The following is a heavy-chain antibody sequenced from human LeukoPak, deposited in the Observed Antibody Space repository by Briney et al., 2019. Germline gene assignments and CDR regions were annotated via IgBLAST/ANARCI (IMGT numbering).Heavy chain of an antibody. CDR1: GFTFSSYS. CDR2: ISSSSSYI. CDR3: ARPLAYMRGSYYPFDY. V-gene: IGHV3-21*01. J-gene: IGHJ4*02. D-gene: IGHD1-26*01. Sequence: GGSLRLSCAASGFTFSSYSMNWVRQAPGKGLEWVSSISSSSSYIYYADSVKGRFTISRDNAKNSLYLQMNSLRAEDTAVYYCARPLAYMRGSYYPFDYWGQGTLVTVSS.